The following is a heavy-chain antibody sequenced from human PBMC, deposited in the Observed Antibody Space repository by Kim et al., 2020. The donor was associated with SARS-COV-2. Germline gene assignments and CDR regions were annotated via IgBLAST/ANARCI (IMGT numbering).Heavy chain of an antibody. CDR2: ISYDGTNK. D-gene: IGHD6-19*01. CDR3: ARVKYSSLVDY. J-gene: IGHJ4*02. V-gene: IGHV3-30-3*01. CDR1: GFTFSSYA. Sequence: GGSLRLSCAASGFTFSSYAMHWVLQAPGKGLEWVAVISYDGTNKYYADSVKGRFTISRDSSKNTLFLQMNSLRGEDTAVYYCARVKYSSLVDYWGQGTLVTVSS.